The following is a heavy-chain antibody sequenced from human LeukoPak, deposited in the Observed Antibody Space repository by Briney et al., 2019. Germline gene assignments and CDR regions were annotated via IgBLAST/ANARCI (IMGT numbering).Heavy chain of an antibody. CDR2: IWYDGSNK. V-gene: IGHV3-33*01. CDR3: ARCSSSWYDYFDY. Sequence: GGSLRLSCAASGFTFSSYGMHWVRQAPGKGLEWVAVIWYDGSNKDYADSVKGRFTISRDNSKNTLYLQMNSLRAEDTAVYYCARCSSSWYDYFDYWGQGTLVTVSS. D-gene: IGHD6-13*01. J-gene: IGHJ4*02. CDR1: GFTFSSYG.